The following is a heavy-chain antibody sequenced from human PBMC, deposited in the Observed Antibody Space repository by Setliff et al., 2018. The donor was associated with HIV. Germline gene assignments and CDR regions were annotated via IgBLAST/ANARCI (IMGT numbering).Heavy chain of an antibody. V-gene: IGHV4-31*03. Sequence: SETLSLTCTVSGGSISSGNYYWSWIRQHPGKGLEWIGYIYYSGSTYYNPSLKSRVTMSVDTSKNQFSLKLSSVAAADTAVYYCAREGARHYGSGRYHSWFDPWGQGTQVTVSS. J-gene: IGHJ5*02. CDR2: IYYSGST. CDR3: AREGARHYGSGRYHSWFDP. D-gene: IGHD3-10*01. CDR1: GGSISSGNYY.